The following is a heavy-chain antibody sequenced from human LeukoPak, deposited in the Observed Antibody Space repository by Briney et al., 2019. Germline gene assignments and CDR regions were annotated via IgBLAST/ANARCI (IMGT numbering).Heavy chain of an antibody. Sequence: PSQTLSLTCTVSGGSISSGSYYWSWIRQPAGKGLEWIGRIYTSGSTNYNPSLKSRVTISVDTSKNQFSLKLSSVTAADTAVYYCASGLVVAATDAFDIWAQGTMVTVSS. CDR3: ASGLVVAATDAFDI. J-gene: IGHJ3*02. CDR2: IYTSGST. V-gene: IGHV4-61*02. CDR1: GGSISSGSYY. D-gene: IGHD2-15*01.